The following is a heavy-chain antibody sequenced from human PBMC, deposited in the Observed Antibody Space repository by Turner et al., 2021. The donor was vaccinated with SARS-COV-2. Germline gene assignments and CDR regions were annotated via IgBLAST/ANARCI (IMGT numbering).Heavy chain of an antibody. CDR1: GFSFNSDA. J-gene: IGHJ4*02. V-gene: IGHV3-64D*06. CDR2: ISSNGGST. CDR3: VKVSY. Sequence: EVQLVESGGVLFQPGGSLRLSCSASGFSFNSDAKHWVWQTQGKGLEYVSVISSNGGSTYYADSVKGRFTIYRDNSKNTLYLQMSSLRAEDTAVYYCVKVSYWGQGTLVTVSS.